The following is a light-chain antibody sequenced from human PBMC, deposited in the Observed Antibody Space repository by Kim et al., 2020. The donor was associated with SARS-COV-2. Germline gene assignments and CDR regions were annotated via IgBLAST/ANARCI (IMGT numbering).Light chain of an antibody. CDR2: QDS. Sequence: SWTPGQTASISCSGDKLGDKYSCWYQQKPGHSPVLVIYQDSQRPSGIPERFSGSNAGNTATLTISGTQAMDEADYYCQSWDSSTVVFGGGTKVTVL. CDR1: KLGDKY. V-gene: IGLV3-1*01. J-gene: IGLJ2*01. CDR3: QSWDSSTVV.